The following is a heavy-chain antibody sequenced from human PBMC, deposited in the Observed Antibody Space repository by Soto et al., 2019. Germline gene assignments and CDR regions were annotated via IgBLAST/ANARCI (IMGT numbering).Heavy chain of an antibody. CDR2: ISVYNGNT. D-gene: IGHD3-22*01. V-gene: IGHV1-18*01. CDR1: GYSFATSG. J-gene: IGHJ4*02. CDR3: SRAGQYYDPSGYAN. Sequence: QVKLVQSGTEVKKPGASIKVSCKASGYSFATSGMSWVRQSTGQGLEWMGWISVYNGNTNYDQNLHDRVTMTSDTGTDTADLEVRNLRSDDTAVYYSSRAGQYYDPSGYANWSQGTLVTVSS.